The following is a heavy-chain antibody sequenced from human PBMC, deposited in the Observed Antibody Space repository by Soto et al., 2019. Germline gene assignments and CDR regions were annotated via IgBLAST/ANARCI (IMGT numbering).Heavy chain of an antibody. Sequence: QVQLQESGPGLVKPSGTLSLTCAVSGGSISSSNWWSWVRQPPGKGLEWIGEIYHSGSTNYNPSLKSXXTXSXXKSKNPFSLKLSSVTAADTAVYYCARVLGNDAFGIWGQGTMVTVSS. CDR1: GGSISSSNW. CDR3: ARVLGNDAFGI. J-gene: IGHJ3*02. D-gene: IGHD3-3*02. V-gene: IGHV4-4*02. CDR2: IYHSGST.